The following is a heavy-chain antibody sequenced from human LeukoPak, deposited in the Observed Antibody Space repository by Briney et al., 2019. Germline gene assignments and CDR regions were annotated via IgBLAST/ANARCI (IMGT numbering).Heavy chain of an antibody. V-gene: IGHV4-39*01. D-gene: IGHD3-16*01. CDR2: IYYSGST. CDR3: ARHGGDPRYPIDY. J-gene: IGHJ4*02. CDR1: GGSINSSSYY. Sequence: SETLSLTCTVSGGSINSSSYYWGWIRQPPGKGLEWIGSIYYSGSTYYNQSLKSRVTISVDTSKNQFSLKLSSVTAADTAVYYCARHGGDPRYPIDYWGQGTLVTVSS.